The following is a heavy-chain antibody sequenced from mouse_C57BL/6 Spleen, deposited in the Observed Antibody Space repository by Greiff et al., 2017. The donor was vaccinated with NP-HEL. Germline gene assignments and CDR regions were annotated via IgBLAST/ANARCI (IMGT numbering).Heavy chain of an antibody. V-gene: IGHV1-81*01. CDR3: ARSGGNAMDY. J-gene: IGHJ4*01. CDR1: GYTFTSYG. CDR2: IYPRSGNT. D-gene: IGHD1-1*02. Sequence: VKLQQSGAELARPGASVKLSCKASGYTFTSYGISWVKQRTGQGLEWIGEIYPRSGNTYYNEKFKGKATLTADKSSSTAYMELRSLTSEDSAVYFCARSGGNAMDYWGQGTSVTVSS.